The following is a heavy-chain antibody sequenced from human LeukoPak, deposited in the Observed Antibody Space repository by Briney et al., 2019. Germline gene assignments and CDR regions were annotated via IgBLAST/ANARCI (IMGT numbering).Heavy chain of an antibody. J-gene: IGHJ6*02. CDR1: GFTFSSYS. CDR2: ISSSSSYI. D-gene: IGHD3-10*01. CDR3: AKDRGTMVRDV. V-gene: IGHV3-21*04. Sequence: PGGSLRLSCTASGFTFSSYSMNWVRQAPGKGLEWVSSISSSSSYIYYADSVKGRFTISRDNSKNTLYLQMNSLGAEDTAVYYCAKDRGTMVRDVWGQGTTVTVSS.